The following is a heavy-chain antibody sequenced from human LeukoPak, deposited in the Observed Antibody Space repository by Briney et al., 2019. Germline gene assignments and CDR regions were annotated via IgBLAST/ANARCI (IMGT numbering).Heavy chain of an antibody. CDR2: SSYTGNT. D-gene: IGHD3-10*01. J-gene: IGHJ4*02. CDR3: ARGTLMWFGAKMEYYFDS. Sequence: SETLSLTCTVSGAYFTNCYWSFIRQPPGKGLEWIGFSSYTGNTNYNPSLKSRVTISLDMSKNQFSLSLKSVTAADTAMYYCARGTLMWFGAKMEYYFDSWGQGTPLTVSS. CDR1: GAYFTNCY. V-gene: IGHV4-59*01.